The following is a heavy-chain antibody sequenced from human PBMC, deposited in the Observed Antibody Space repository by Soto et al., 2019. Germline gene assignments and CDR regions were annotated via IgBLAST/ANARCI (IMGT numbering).Heavy chain of an antibody. Sequence: VQLVESGGGLIQPGGSLRLSCAASGFTVSSNYMSWVRQAPGKGLEWVSVIYSGGSTYYADSVKGRFTISRDNSKNSLYLHMNSLRAEDTAVYYCARDEFGLIGYFQHWGQGTLVTVSS. CDR1: GFTVSSNY. CDR3: ARDEFGLIGYFQH. V-gene: IGHV3-53*01. J-gene: IGHJ1*01. D-gene: IGHD3-16*01. CDR2: IYSGGST.